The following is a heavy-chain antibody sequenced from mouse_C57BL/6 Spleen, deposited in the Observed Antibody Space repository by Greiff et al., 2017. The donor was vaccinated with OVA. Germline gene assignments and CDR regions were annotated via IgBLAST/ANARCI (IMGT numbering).Heavy chain of an antibody. V-gene: IGHV1-26*01. J-gene: IGHJ2*01. D-gene: IGHD2-4*01. CDR2: INPNNGGT. CDR3: AYGLRLSYFDY. CDR1: GYTFTDYY. Sequence: VQLQQSGPELVKPGASVKISCKASGYTFTDYYMNWVKQSHGKSLEWIGDINPNNGGTSYNQKFKGKATLTVDKSSSTAYMELRSLTSEDSAVYYCAYGLRLSYFDYWGQGTTLTVSS.